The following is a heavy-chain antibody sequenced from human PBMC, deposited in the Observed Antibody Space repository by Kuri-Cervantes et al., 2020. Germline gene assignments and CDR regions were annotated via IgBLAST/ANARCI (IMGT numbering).Heavy chain of an antibody. V-gene: IGHV4-31*03. CDR3: ARNVDSSSFSYFDL. CDR1: GGSISSGGYY. D-gene: IGHD6-13*01. J-gene: IGHJ2*01. CDR2: IYYSGST. Sequence: SETLSLTCTVSGGSISSGGYYWSWIRQHPGKGLERIGYIYYSGSTYYNPSLKSRVTISVDTSKNQFSLKLSSVTAADTAVYYCARNVDSSSFSYFDLWGRGTLVTVSS.